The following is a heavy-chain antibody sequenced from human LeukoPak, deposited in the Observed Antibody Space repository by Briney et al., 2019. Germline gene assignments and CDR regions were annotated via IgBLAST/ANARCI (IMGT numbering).Heavy chain of an antibody. J-gene: IGHJ5*02. CDR1: GFTFTSSA. CDR2: IVVGSGNT. Sequence: SVKVSCKASGFTFTSSAVQWVRQARGQRLEWIGWIVVGSGNTNYAQKFQERVTITRDMSTSTAYMELSSLRSEDTAVYYCAADHAPDLLPAAAWGQGTLVTVSS. D-gene: IGHD2-2*01. CDR3: AADHAPDLLPAAA. V-gene: IGHV1-58*01.